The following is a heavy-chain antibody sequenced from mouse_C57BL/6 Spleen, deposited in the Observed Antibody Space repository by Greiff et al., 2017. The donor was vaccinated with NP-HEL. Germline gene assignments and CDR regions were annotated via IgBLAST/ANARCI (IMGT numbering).Heavy chain of an antibody. CDR2: INPGSGGT. Sequence: VQLQQSGAELVRPGTSVKVSCKASGYTFTNYLIEWVKQRPGQGLEWIGVINPGSGGTNYNEKFKGKATLTADKSSSTAYMQLSSLTSEDSAVYFCARGGNYYVMDYWGQGTSFTVAS. CDR1: GYTFTNYL. J-gene: IGHJ4*01. CDR3: ARGGNYYVMDY. D-gene: IGHD2-1*01. V-gene: IGHV1-54*01.